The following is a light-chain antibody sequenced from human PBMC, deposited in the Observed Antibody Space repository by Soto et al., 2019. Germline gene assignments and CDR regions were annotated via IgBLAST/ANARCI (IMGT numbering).Light chain of an antibody. V-gene: IGLV1-51*02. CDR1: SSNIGNNY. CDR2: ESN. J-gene: IGLJ1*01. Sequence: QCVLTQPPSLSAAPGQKVTISCSGSSSNIGNNYVSWYQQLPGTAPKLLIYESNKRPSGIPDRFSGSKSGTSATLGITGLQTGDEADYYCGTWDSSLSAGVFGTGTKVTVL. CDR3: GTWDSSLSAGV.